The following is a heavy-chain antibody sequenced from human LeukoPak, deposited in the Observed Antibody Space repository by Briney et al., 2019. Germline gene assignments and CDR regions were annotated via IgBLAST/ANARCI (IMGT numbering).Heavy chain of an antibody. CDR3: ARAPGGQNWATFDY. J-gene: IGHJ4*02. CDR2: MNPNSGGT. D-gene: IGHD7-27*01. V-gene: IGHV1-2*02. CDR1: GYTFTGYY. Sequence: ASVKVSCKASGYTFTGYYMHWVQQAPGQGLEWLGWMNPNSGGTNYARKFQGGVTMTRDTSVSTAYVELSRLRSDETAVYYCARAPGGQNWATFDYWGQGTLVTVSS.